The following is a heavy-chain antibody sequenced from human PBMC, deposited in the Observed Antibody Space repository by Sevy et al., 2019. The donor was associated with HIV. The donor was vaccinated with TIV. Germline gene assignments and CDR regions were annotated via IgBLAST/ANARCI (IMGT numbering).Heavy chain of an antibody. CDR1: GGSISSLNHY. D-gene: IGHD1-26*01. J-gene: IGHJ3*02. CDR2: ISYSGRT. V-gene: IGHV4-31*03. CDR3: ARANAYLTSDAFDI. Sequence: SETLSLTCTVSGGSISSLNHYWSWIRQHPGKGLEWIGYISYSGRTNDNPSLKSRITISVDTSKNQFSLRLSSVTAADTAVYYCARANAYLTSDAFDIWGQGTMVTVSS.